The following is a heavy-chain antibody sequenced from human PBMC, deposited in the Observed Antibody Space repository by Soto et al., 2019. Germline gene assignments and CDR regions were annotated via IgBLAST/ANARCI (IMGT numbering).Heavy chain of an antibody. D-gene: IGHD5-12*01. Sequence: GASVKVSCKPSGYTFTTYAMHWVCQAPGQRLEWMGWINTGNGNAKYSQKFQDRVTIIRDISASTAYMELSSLRSEDTAVYYCVINPTVGASVWGQGTTVTVSS. V-gene: IGHV1-3*04. J-gene: IGHJ6*02. CDR1: GYTFTTYA. CDR2: INTGNGNA. CDR3: VINPTVGASV.